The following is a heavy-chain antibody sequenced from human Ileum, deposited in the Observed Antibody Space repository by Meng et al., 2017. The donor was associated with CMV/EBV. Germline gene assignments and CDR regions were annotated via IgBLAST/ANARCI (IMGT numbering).Heavy chain of an antibody. D-gene: IGHD5-12*01. Sequence: GESLKISCVASGFTFSSHWMIWVRQPPGKGLEWVANIKEDGSTKLYVDSVRGRFTISRDNSKNSLFLQMNSLRIEDTAVYYCARGPDIGAFWGQGTLVTVSS. V-gene: IGHV3-7*01. J-gene: IGHJ4*02. CDR2: IKEDGSTK. CDR3: ARGPDIGAF. CDR1: GFTFSSHW.